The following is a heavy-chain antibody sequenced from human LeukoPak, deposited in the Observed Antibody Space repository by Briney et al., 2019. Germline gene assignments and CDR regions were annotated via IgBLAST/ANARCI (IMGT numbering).Heavy chain of an antibody. V-gene: IGHV4-34*01. Sequence: SETLSLTCAVYGGSFSGYYWSWIRQPPGKGLEWIGEINHSGSTNYNPSLKSRVTISVETSKNKLSLTLSSVTAADTAVYYCAGRDGYSRTYFDYWGQGTLVTVSS. D-gene: IGHD5-24*01. CDR2: INHSGST. CDR3: AGRDGYSRTYFDY. J-gene: IGHJ4*02. CDR1: GGSFSGYY.